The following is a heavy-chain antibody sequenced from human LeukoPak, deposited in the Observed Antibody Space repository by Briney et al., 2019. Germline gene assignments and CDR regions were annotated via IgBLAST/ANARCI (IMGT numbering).Heavy chain of an antibody. CDR2: IKQDGNEK. CDR3: ARDVAGAFDI. Sequence: GGSLRLSCAASGFTFSNVWMSWVRQAPGKGLEWVANIKQDGNEKYYVDSVKGRFTISRDNAKNSLYLQMNSLRAEDTAVYYCARDVAGAFDIWGQGTMVTVSS. CDR1: GFTFSNVW. J-gene: IGHJ3*02. V-gene: IGHV3-7*01.